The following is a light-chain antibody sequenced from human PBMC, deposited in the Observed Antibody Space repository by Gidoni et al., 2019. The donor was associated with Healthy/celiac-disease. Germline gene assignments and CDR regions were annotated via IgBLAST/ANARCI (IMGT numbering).Light chain of an antibody. CDR3: QQYDNLPWT. CDR1: QDISNY. CDR2: DAD. V-gene: IGKV1-33*01. J-gene: IGKJ1*01. Sequence: DIQMTPSPSSLSASVGDRVTITCQASQDISNYLNWYQQKPGKAPKLLIYDADNLETGVPSRFSGSGSGTYFTFTISSLQPEDIATYYCQQYDNLPWTFGQGTKVEIK.